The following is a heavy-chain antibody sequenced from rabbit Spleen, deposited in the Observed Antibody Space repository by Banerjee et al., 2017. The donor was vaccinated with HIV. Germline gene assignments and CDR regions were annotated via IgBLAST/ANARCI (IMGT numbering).Heavy chain of an antibody. D-gene: IGHD1-1*01. J-gene: IGHJ4*01. CDR1: GFAFNTYY. CDR2: IDPIFGTT. V-gene: IGHV1S7*01. CDR3: ARDPAYASSSGYNIPNL. Sequence: QLKESGGGLVQPGGSLKLSCKASGFAFNTYYMSWVRQAPGKGLEWIGYIDPIFGTTYYASWVNGRFTISSHNAQNTLYLQLNSLTAADTATYFCARDPAYASSSGYNIPNLWGQVTLVTVS.